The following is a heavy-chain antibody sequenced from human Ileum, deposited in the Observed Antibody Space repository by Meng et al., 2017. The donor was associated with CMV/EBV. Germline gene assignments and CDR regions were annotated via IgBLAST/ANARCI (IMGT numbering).Heavy chain of an antibody. CDR3: ATNSEDY. J-gene: IGHJ4*02. Sequence: QALLQRCGAGRLKPSEAPSLTCAVYGGSFSDYYWIWIRQSPGKGLEWIGEVHHSGITTYNPSLKSRVTISVDTSKNQFFLKLTSVTAADTGLYYCATNSEDYWGQGTLVTVSS. V-gene: IGHV4-34*01. CDR2: VHHSGIT. D-gene: IGHD4-23*01. CDR1: GGSFSDYY.